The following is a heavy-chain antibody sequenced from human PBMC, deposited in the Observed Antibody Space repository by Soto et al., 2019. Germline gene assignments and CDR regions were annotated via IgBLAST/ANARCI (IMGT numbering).Heavy chain of an antibody. CDR1: GFTFSSYS. V-gene: IGHV3-48*02. J-gene: IGHJ4*02. CDR2: IGSSGSTI. CDR3: ARDGGYCSSTNCPTYPFDY. Sequence: PGGSLRLSCGPSGFTFSSYSMHWVRQAPGKGLEWLSDIGSSGSTIYYADSVKGRFTISRDNAKNSLYMQMNSLRDEETAVYYCARDGGYCSSTNCPTYPFDYWGQGTLVTVSS. D-gene: IGHD2-2*01.